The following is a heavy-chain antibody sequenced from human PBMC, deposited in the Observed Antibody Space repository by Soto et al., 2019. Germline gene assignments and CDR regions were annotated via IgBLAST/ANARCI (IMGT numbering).Heavy chain of an antibody. J-gene: IGHJ4*02. CDR1: GGSISSSDFH. Sequence: QVQLQESGPGLVKPSQTLSLTCTVSGGSISSSDFHWSWLRQPPGKGLAWIGYIYYSGSTSYNPSLTGRVTISPDTSKNQFSLKLSSVTATGTAVYYCARVSDSSAYYSDYWGQGTLVTDSS. V-gene: IGHV4-30-4*01. D-gene: IGHD3-22*01. CDR2: IYYSGST. CDR3: ARVSDSSAYYSDY.